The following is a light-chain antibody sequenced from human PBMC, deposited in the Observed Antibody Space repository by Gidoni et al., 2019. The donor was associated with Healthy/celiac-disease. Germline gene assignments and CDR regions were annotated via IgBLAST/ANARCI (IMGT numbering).Light chain of an antibody. Sequence: SALTQPASVSGSPVQSITISCTGTSSDVGSYNLVSWYQQHPGKAPKLMIYEGSKRPSGVSNRFSGSKSGNTASLTISGLQAEDEADYYCCSYAGSSTLVVFGGGTKLTVL. V-gene: IGLV2-23*01. CDR1: SSDVGSYNL. J-gene: IGLJ2*01. CDR3: CSYAGSSTLVV. CDR2: EGS.